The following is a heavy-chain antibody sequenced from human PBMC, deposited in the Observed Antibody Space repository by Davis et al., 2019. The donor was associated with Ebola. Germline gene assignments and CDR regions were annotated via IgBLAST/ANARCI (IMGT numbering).Heavy chain of an antibody. CDR1: GYSFSTFW. D-gene: IGHD6-6*01. CDR3: ASSEYSSSSYYYGMDV. V-gene: IGHV5-51*01. Sequence: GESLKISCKGSGYSFSTFWIAWVRQMPGKGLEWMGIIYPGDSDTRYSPSFQGQVTISADKSISTAYLQWSSLKASDTAMYYCASSEYSSSSYYYGMDVWGKGTTVTVSS. CDR2: IYPGDSDT. J-gene: IGHJ6*04.